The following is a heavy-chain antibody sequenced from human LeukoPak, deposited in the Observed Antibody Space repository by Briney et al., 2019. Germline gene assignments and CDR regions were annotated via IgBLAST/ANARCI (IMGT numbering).Heavy chain of an antibody. V-gene: IGHV1-2*02. J-gene: IGHJ4*02. D-gene: IGHD6-19*01. CDR2: VNPNSGGT. CDR1: GYTFTGYY. CDR3: ATRIAVAGTDFDY. Sequence: GASVKVSCKASGYTFTGYYMHWVRQAPGQGLEWMGWVNPNSGGTNYAQKFQGRVTMTSDTSISTAYMKLSSLTSDDTAVYYCATRIAVAGTDFDYWGQGTLVTVSS.